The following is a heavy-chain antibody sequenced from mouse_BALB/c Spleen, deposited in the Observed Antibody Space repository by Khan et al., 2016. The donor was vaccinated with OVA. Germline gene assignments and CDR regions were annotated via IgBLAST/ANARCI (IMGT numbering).Heavy chain of an antibody. CDR3: ARDQGGSYFDY. J-gene: IGHJ2*01. Sequence: EVKLVESGGGLVQPGGSLRLSCATSGFTFTDYYMTWVRQPPGEALEWLGFIANKADGYRTEYSASVKGRFTFSRDTSQNSLYLQMTTMRPEDSGTYYCARDQGGSYFDYWGQGTTITVSS. CDR1: GFTFTDYY. CDR2: IANKADGYRT. V-gene: IGHV7-3*02.